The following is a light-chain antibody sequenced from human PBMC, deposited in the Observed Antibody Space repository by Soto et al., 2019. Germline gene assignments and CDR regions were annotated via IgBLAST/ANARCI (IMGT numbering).Light chain of an antibody. CDR1: SSDIGAYDY. J-gene: IGLJ2*01. CDR3: SSYAGSNNFVV. Sequence: QSVLTQPASVSGSPGQSITISCTGTSSDIGAYDYVSWYQQHPGKAPKLMIFEVSDRPSGVPDRFSGSKSGNTASLTVSGLQAEDEADYYCSSYAGSNNFVVFGGGTKLTVL. CDR2: EVS. V-gene: IGLV2-8*01.